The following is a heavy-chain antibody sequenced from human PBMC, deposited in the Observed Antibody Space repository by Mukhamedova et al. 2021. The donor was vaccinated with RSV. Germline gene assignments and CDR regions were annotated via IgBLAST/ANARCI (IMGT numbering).Heavy chain of an antibody. J-gene: IGHJ4*02. V-gene: IGHV3-48*03. CDR3: ARGGSMSDY. Sequence: KGRFTISRDNAKNSLYLQMNSLRAEDTAVYYCARGGSMSDYWGQGTLVTVSS. D-gene: IGHD5-12*01.